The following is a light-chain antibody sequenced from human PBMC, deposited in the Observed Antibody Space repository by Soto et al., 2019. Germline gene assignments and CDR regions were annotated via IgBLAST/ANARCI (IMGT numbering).Light chain of an antibody. V-gene: IGKV1-27*01. CDR3: QTYSSAPQP. Sequence: DIQMTQSPSSLSASVGDRVTITCRARQGISNYLAWYQQKPGKVPKLLIYAASTLQSGVPPRFSGSGSVTDFTLPISSPQPEDVAIYCYQTYSSAPQPFCHGTKGEIK. CDR2: AAS. CDR1: QGISNY. J-gene: IGKJ1*01.